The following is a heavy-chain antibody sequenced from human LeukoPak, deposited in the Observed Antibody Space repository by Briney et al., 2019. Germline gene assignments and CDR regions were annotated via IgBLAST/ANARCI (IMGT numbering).Heavy chain of an antibody. Sequence: PGGSLRLSCAASGFTFSTYYMTWVRQAPGKGLEWVANINQDGSEKYYVDSVKGRFTISRDNAKNSLYLQMNSLRAEDTAVYYCARRGYSSGWNRFDYWGQGTLVTVSS. J-gene: IGHJ4*02. CDR2: INQDGSEK. D-gene: IGHD6-25*01. V-gene: IGHV3-7*01. CDR3: ARRGYSSGWNRFDY. CDR1: GFTFSTYY.